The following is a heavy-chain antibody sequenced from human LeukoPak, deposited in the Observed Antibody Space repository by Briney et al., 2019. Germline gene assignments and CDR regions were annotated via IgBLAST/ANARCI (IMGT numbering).Heavy chain of an antibody. CDR2: ISGSGGST. D-gene: IGHD3-22*01. J-gene: IGHJ4*02. CDR3: AKAPYYYDSSGYYPNDY. V-gene: IGHV3-23*01. CDR1: GFRFTDYS. Sequence: GGSLRLSCAASGFRFTDYSMSWVRQAPGKGLEWVSAISGSGGSTYYADSVKGRFTISRDNSKNTLYLQMSSLRAEDTAVYYCAKAPYYYDSSGYYPNDYWGQGTLVTVSS.